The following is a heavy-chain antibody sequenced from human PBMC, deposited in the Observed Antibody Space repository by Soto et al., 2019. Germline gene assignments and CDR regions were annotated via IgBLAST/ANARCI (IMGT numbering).Heavy chain of an antibody. V-gene: IGHV1-3*01. J-gene: IGHJ6*03. CDR3: ARERIPYDFWSGHYYYYMDV. CDR2: INAGNGNT. Sequence: ASVKVSCKASGYTFTSYAMHWVRQAPGQRLEWMGWINAGNGNTKYSQKFQGRVTITRDTSASTAYMELSSLRSEDTAVYYCARERIPYDFWSGHYYYYMDVWGKGTKVTVSS. CDR1: GYTFTSYA. D-gene: IGHD3-3*01.